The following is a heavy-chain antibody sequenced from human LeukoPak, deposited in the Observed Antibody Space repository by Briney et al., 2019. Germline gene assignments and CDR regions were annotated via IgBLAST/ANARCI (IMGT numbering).Heavy chain of an antibody. Sequence: SETLSLTCTVSGGSISSSGYYWGWIRQPPGKGLGWIASIYYSGSTYYNPSLKSRFTISVDTSKNQLSLKLSSLTAADTAVYYCARHEYSGSYYGLSWFDPWGQGTLVTVSS. CDR2: IYYSGST. CDR1: GGSISSSGYY. V-gene: IGHV4-39*01. J-gene: IGHJ5*02. CDR3: ARHEYSGSYYGLSWFDP. D-gene: IGHD1-26*01.